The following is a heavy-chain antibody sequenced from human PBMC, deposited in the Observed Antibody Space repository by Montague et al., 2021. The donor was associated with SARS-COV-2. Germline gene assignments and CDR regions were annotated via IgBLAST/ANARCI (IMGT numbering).Heavy chain of an antibody. CDR2: IHHSGST. CDR3: ATQAGGLTSGSLDY. CDR1: GGSINCFY. V-gene: IGHV4-59*08. J-gene: IGHJ4*02. Sequence: SETLSLTCTVSGGSINCFYWSWVRQSPGKRMEWIGYIHHSGSTKYNPSLQSRVTMSLDTSRNQLSLKLSSVTAADTAIYYCATQAGGLTSGSLDYWGQGTLVTVSS. D-gene: IGHD6-13*01.